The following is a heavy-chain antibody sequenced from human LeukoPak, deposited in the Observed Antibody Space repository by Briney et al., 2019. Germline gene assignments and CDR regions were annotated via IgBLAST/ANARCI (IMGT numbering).Heavy chain of an antibody. CDR3: ARVLRSRIKFTMVRGVSPANYHYYYMDV. CDR1: GESFSGYY. CDR2: INHSGST. V-gene: IGHV4-34*01. J-gene: IGHJ6*03. D-gene: IGHD3-10*01. Sequence: SETLSLTCAVYGESFSGYYWSWIRQPPGKGLEWIGEINHSGSTNYNPSLKSRVTISVDTSKNQFSLKLSSVTAADTAVYYCARVLRSRIKFTMVRGVSPANYHYYYMDVWGKGTTVTVSS.